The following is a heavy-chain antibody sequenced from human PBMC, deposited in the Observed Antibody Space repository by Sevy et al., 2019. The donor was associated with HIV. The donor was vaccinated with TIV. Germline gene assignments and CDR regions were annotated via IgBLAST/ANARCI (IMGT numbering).Heavy chain of an antibody. CDR2: INVYNGNA. D-gene: IGHD2-15*01. Sequence: ASVKVSCKASGYTFTSYGINWVRQAPGQGLEWMGWINVYNGNANYAQKLQGTGTMTTDTSTSTAYMELRSLRSDDTALYYCASGEKYCSGGSCYFHLDYWGQGTPVTVSS. CDR1: GYTFTSYG. CDR3: ASGEKYCSGGSCYFHLDY. V-gene: IGHV1-18*01. J-gene: IGHJ4*02.